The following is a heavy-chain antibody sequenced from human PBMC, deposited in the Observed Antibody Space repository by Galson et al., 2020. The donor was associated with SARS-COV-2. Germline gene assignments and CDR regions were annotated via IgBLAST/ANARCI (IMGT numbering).Heavy chain of an antibody. CDR1: GYSFSEYG. Sequence: GESLKISCVASGYSFSEYGMVWVRQAPGKGLEWVALIWYDGSNKYYADSVRGRFTISRDNSNNILFLQMNSLRAEDTAVYFCAKDTKYLPYYGMDVWGRGTTVTVSS. CDR3: AKDTKYLPYYGMDV. CDR2: IWYDGSNK. J-gene: IGHJ6*02. V-gene: IGHV3-33*06. D-gene: IGHD3-10*01.